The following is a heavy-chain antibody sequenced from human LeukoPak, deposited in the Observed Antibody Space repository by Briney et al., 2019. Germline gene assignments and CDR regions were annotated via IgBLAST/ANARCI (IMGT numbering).Heavy chain of an antibody. J-gene: IGHJ5*02. CDR3: ARDLHLPSSWHSKYNWFDP. CDR1: GGSISSYY. CDR2: IYYSGST. Sequence: SETLSLTCTVSGGSISSYYWSWIRQPPGKGLEWTGYIYYSGSTNYNPSLKSRVTISVDTSKNQFSLKLSSVTAADTAVYYCARDLHLPSSWHSKYNWFDPWGQGTLVTVSS. V-gene: IGHV4-59*01. D-gene: IGHD6-13*01.